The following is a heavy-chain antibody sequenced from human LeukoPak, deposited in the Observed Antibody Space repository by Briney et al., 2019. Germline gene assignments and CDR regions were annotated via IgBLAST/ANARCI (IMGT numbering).Heavy chain of an antibody. D-gene: IGHD3-10*02. CDR3: ASLGASGYVHY. V-gene: IGHV4-39*01. Sequence: KPSETLSLTCAVYGRSFSGYYWGWIRQPSGRGLEWIASIYYSGSTYYNPSLKSRVTISVDTSKNQFSLNLSSVTAADTSFYYCASLGASGYVHYWGQGTLVTVSS. CDR2: IYYSGST. J-gene: IGHJ4*02. CDR1: GRSFSGYY.